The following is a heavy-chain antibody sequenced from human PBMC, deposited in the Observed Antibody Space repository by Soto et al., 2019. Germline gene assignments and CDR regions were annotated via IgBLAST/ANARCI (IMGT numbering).Heavy chain of an antibody. CDR1: GGSISSYY. CDR2: IYYSGST. CDR3: ASLSIAADYYYGMDV. J-gene: IGHJ6*02. D-gene: IGHD6-13*01. V-gene: IGHV4-59*01. Sequence: KPSETLSLTCTVSGGSISSYYWGWIRQPPGKGLEWIGYIYYSGSTNYNPSLKSRGTISVDTSKNQFSLKLSSVTAADTAVYYCASLSIAADYYYGMDVWGQGTTVTVSS.